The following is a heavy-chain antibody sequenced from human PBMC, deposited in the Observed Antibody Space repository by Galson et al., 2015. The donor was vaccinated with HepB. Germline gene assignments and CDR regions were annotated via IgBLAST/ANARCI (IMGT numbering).Heavy chain of an antibody. V-gene: IGHV4-61*02. CDR3: ARDEGWLEDAFDI. CDR2: IYTSGST. CDR1: GGSISSGSYY. D-gene: IGHD6-19*01. Sequence: TLSLTWTVSGGSISSGSYYWSWIRQPAGKGLEWIGRIYTSGSTNYNPSLKSRVTISVDTSKNQFSLKLSSVTAADTAVYYCARDEGWLEDAFDIWGQGTMVTVSS. J-gene: IGHJ3*02.